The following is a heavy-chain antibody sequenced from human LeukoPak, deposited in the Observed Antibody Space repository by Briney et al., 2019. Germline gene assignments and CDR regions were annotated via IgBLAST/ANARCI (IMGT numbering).Heavy chain of an antibody. D-gene: IGHD3-10*01. CDR1: GGSFSGYY. V-gene: IGHV4-59*10. J-gene: IGHJ4*02. CDR3: ARGGWVGELPYYFDY. CDR2: IYTSGST. Sequence: SETLSLTCAVYGGSFSGYYWSWIRQPPGKGLEWIGRIYTSGSTNYNPSLKSRVTMSVDTSKNQFSLKLSSVTAADTAVYYCARGGWVGELPYYFDYWGQGTLVTVSS.